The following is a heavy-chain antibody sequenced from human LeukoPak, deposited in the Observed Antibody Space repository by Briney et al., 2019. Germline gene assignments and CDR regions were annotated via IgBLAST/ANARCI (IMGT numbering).Heavy chain of an antibody. CDR1: GFTFSSYA. CDR2: ITGSGGST. D-gene: IGHD2-21*02. Sequence: PGGSLRLSCAASGFTFSSYAMSWVRQAPGKGLEWVSAITGSGGSTYYADSVRGRFTISRDNSKNMLYLQMNSLRAEDTAVYYCAKWEKTDLAYCGGDCYSGYFDFDYWGQGTLVTVSS. J-gene: IGHJ4*02. V-gene: IGHV3-23*01. CDR3: AKWEKTDLAYCGGDCYSGYFDFDY.